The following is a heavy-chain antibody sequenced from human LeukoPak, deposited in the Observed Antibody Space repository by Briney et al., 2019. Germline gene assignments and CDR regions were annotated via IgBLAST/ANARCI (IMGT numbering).Heavy chain of an antibody. V-gene: IGHV4-34*01. CDR1: GGSFSGYY. D-gene: IGHD5-18*01. Sequence: PSETLSFTCAVYGGSFSGYYWSWIRQPPGKGLEWIGEINHSGSTNYNPSLKSRVTISVDTSKNQFSLKLSSVTAADTAVYYCARARGYSYGSYFDYWGQGTLVTVSS. J-gene: IGHJ4*02. CDR2: INHSGST. CDR3: ARARGYSYGSYFDY.